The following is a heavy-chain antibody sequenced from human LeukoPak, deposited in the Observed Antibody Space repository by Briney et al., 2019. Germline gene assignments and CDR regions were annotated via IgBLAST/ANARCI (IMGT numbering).Heavy chain of an antibody. J-gene: IGHJ4*02. CDR3: ARSKALRLDDIYY. V-gene: IGHV1-69*13. Sequence: VASVKVSCKASGGTFSSYAISWVRQAPGQGLEWMGGIIPIFGTANYAQKLQGRVTITADESTSTAYMELSSLRSEDTAVYYCARSKALRLDDIYYWGQGTLVTVSS. D-gene: IGHD3-9*01. CDR1: GGTFSSYA. CDR2: IIPIFGTA.